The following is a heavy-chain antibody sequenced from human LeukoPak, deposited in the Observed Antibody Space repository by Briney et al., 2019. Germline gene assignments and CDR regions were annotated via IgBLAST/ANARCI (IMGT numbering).Heavy chain of an antibody. D-gene: IGHD1-14*01. Sequence: PGGSLRLSCAASGFTFSCCGMNWVRQAPGKGPEWVSGISISGGATFYADSVEGRFTISRDNSKNTLYLQMNNLRADDTAVYYCVRATTLCDYWGQGTPVTVSP. V-gene: IGHV3-23*01. CDR2: ISISGGAT. CDR1: GFTFSCCG. CDR3: VRATTLCDY. J-gene: IGHJ4*02.